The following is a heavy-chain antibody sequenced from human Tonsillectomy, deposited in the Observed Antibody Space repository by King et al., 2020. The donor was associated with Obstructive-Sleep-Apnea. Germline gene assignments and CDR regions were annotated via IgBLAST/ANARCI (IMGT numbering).Heavy chain of an antibody. CDR1: GFTFSSYS. D-gene: IGHD3-22*01. CDR3: ARDSPITMLVVVMGGFDY. V-gene: IGHV3-48*01. Sequence: VQLVQSGGGLVQPGGSLRLSCAASGFTFSSYSMNWVRQAPGKGLEWVSYISSSSSTIYYADSVKGRFTISRDNAKNSLYLQMNSLRADDTAVYYCARDSPITMLVVVMGGFDYWGQGTLVTVSS. J-gene: IGHJ4*02. CDR2: ISSSSSTI.